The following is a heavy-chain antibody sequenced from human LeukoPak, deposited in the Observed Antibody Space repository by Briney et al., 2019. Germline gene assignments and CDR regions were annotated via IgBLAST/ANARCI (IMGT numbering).Heavy chain of an antibody. J-gene: IGHJ3*02. CDR1: GYIFTDYY. CDR3: ARAKYYYDSSGYGAFDI. V-gene: IGHV1-18*04. Sequence: ASVKVSCKASGYIFTDYYIHWMRQAPGQGLEWMGWINPKNGDTNYAQKLQGRVTMTTDTSTSTAYMELRSLRSDDTAVYYCARAKYYYDSSGYGAFDIWGQGTMVTVSS. D-gene: IGHD3-22*01. CDR2: INPKNGDT.